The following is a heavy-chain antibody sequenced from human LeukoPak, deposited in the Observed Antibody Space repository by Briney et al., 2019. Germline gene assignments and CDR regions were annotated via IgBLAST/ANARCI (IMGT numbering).Heavy chain of an antibody. D-gene: IGHD1-26*01. CDR2: IYYSGST. V-gene: IGHV4-39*07. CDR3: ARVDVIGSYSFDY. CDR1: GGSISSSSYY. Sequence: PSETLSLTCTVSGGSISSSSYYWGWIRQPPGKGLEWIGSIYYSGSTYYNPSLKSRVTISVDTSKNQFSLKLSSVTAADTAVYYCARVDVIGSYSFDYWGQGTLVTVSS. J-gene: IGHJ4*02.